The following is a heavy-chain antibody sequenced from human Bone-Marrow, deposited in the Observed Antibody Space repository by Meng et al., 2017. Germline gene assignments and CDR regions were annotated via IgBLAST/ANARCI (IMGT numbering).Heavy chain of an antibody. CDR3: ARQGDTAMATFDY. J-gene: IGHJ4*02. CDR1: GGTFSDYY. Sequence: QVQLQQWGAGLLKPSETLSLTCAVYGGTFSDYYWSWIRQPPGKGLGWIGEINHSGGTKYTPSLESRVTISIDTSKNQFSLKLSSVTAADTAIYYCARQGDTAMATFDYWGQGTLVTVSS. V-gene: IGHV4-34*01. D-gene: IGHD5-18*01. CDR2: INHSGGT.